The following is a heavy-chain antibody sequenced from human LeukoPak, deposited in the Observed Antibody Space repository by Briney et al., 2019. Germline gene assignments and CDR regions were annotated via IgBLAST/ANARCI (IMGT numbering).Heavy chain of an antibody. V-gene: IGHV3-30*02. CDR1: GFTFSSYG. CDR3: AKDSAFYYDTRRALDY. Sequence: GRSLRLSCAASGFTFSSYGMHWVRQAPGKGLEWVAFIRYDGSNKYYADSVKGRFTISRDNSKNTLYLQMNSLRAEDTAVYYCAKDSAFYYDTRRALDYWGQGTLVTVSS. J-gene: IGHJ4*02. CDR2: IRYDGSNK. D-gene: IGHD3-9*01.